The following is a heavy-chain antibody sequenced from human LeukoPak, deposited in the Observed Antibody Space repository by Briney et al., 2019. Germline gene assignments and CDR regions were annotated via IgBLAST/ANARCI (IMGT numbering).Heavy chain of an antibody. CDR3: ARDVGGTGTTPEDADYYYYMDV. Sequence: SVKVSGNASAGTFSSYAISWVRHAPGQGVEWMGGIIPIFGTTNYAQKFQGRVTITADESTSTAYMELSSLRSEDTAVYYCARDVGGTGTTPEDADYYYYMDVWGKGTTVTVSS. CDR2: IIPIFGTT. V-gene: IGHV1-69*13. J-gene: IGHJ6*03. D-gene: IGHD1-7*01. CDR1: AGTFSSYA.